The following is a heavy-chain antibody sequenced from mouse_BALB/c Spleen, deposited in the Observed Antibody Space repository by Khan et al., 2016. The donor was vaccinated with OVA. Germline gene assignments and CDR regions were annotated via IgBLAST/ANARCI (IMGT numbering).Heavy chain of an antibody. CDR1: GYTFTSYT. CDR2: INPSSGYT. V-gene: IGHV1-4*01. CDR3: ARDGAYYRNDGWFAY. Sequence: VMLVESGAELARPGASVKMSCKASGYTFTSYTIHWIKQRPGQGLEWIGYINPSSGYTNYNQKFKDKATLTADKSSTTAYMQLSSLTSDDSAVYYCARDGAYYRNDGWFAYWGQGTLVTVSA. D-gene: IGHD2-14*01. J-gene: IGHJ3*01.